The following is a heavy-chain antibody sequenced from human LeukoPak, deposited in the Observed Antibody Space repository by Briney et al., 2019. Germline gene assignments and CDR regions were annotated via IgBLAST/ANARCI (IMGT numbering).Heavy chain of an antibody. J-gene: IGHJ4*02. CDR1: GGYISSYY. CDR2: IYTSGST. Sequence: SETLSLTCTVSGGYISSYYWSWIRQPAGKGLEWIGGIYTSGSTNYNPSLKSRVTMSVDTSKNQFSLKLSSVTAADTAVYYCARGMPGWSGYRSGSPAEYYFDYWGQGTLVTVSS. V-gene: IGHV4-4*07. CDR3: ARGMPGWSGYRSGSPAEYYFDY. D-gene: IGHD3-3*01.